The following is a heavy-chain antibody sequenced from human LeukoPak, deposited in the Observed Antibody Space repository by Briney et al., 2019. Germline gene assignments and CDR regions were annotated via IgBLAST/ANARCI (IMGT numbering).Heavy chain of an antibody. J-gene: IGHJ3*02. CDR1: GFTFTTVA. CDR3: TRVQTAKNYYGSDLQAFDI. V-gene: IGHV3-23*01. CDR2: IGGTGVST. D-gene: IGHD3-10*01. Sequence: PGGSLRLSCAASGFTFTTVAMTWVRQAPGKGLEWVSYIGGTGVSTYYAGSVRGRFTISRDNSKNTLYLQMNSLRAEDTAVYYCTRVQTAKNYYGSDLQAFDIWGQGTMVTVSS.